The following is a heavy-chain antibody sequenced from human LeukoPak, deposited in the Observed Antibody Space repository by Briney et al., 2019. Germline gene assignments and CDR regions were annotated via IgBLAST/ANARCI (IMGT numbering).Heavy chain of an antibody. Sequence: GRSLRLSCAASGFTFSSSAMAWVRHAPGKGPEWVSTISYSGSGTYYADSVKGRFTISRDNSENTVYLQMTSLRVEDTAEYYCAKTFYSGSGSELPHHWGQGTLVTVSS. CDR1: GFTFSSSA. CDR3: AKTFYSGSGSELPHH. D-gene: IGHD3-10*01. V-gene: IGHV3-23*01. J-gene: IGHJ1*01. CDR2: ISYSGSGT.